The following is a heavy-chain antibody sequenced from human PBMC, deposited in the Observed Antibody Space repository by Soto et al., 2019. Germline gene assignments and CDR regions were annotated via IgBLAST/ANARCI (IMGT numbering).Heavy chain of an antibody. CDR2: IKQDGSEK. V-gene: IGHV3-7*05. D-gene: IGHD1-26*01. Sequence: GGSLRLSCAASGFTFSSYWMSWVRQAPGKGLQWVANIKQDGSEKYYVDSVRGRFTISRDNPKNSLYLQMNSLRAEDTAVYYCARDRWSGSSTGDYWGQGTLVTVSS. J-gene: IGHJ4*02. CDR1: GFTFSSYW. CDR3: ARDRWSGSSTGDY.